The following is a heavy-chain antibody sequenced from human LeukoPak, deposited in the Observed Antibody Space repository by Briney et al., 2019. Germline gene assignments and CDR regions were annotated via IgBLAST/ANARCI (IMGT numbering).Heavy chain of an antibody. CDR2: ISGSGGST. CDR3: AKDFNVRTSWEPHLDY. CDR1: GFTFSSYA. V-gene: IGHV3-23*01. D-gene: IGHD1-26*01. Sequence: GGSLILSCAASGFTFSSYAMSWVRQAPGKGLEWVSAISGSGGSTYYADSVKGRFTISRDNSKNTLYLQMNSLRAEDTAVYYCAKDFNVRTSWEPHLDYWGQGTLVTVSS. J-gene: IGHJ4*02.